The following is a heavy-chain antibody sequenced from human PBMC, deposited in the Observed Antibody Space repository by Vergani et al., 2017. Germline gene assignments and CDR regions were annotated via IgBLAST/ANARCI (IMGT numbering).Heavy chain of an antibody. Sequence: EVQLVESGGGLVKPGGSLRLSCAASGFTFSSYSMNWVRQAPGKGLEWVSSISSSSSYIYYADSVKGRFTISRDNAKNSLYLQMNSLRAEDTAVYYCARVRGEDWITHYYGMDVWGQGTTVTVSS. CDR1: GFTFSSYS. CDR3: ARVRGEDWITHYYGMDV. V-gene: IGHV3-21*01. D-gene: IGHD3-16*01. CDR2: ISSSSSYI. J-gene: IGHJ6*02.